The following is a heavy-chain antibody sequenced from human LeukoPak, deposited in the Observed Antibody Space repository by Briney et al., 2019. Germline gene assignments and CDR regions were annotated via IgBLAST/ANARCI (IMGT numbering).Heavy chain of an antibody. D-gene: IGHD6-25*01. CDR2: IWYDGSNK. J-gene: IGHJ5*02. V-gene: IGHV3-33*01. CDR3: ARELGSNWFDP. Sequence: QPGWSLRLSCAASGFTFSSYGMHWVRQAPGKGLEWVALIWYDGSNKYYADSVKGRFTISRDSSKNTLYLQMNSLRAEDTAVYYCARELGSNWFDPWGQGTLVTVSS. CDR1: GFTFSSYG.